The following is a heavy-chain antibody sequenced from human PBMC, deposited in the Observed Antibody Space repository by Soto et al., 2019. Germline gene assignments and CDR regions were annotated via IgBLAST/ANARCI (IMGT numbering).Heavy chain of an antibody. D-gene: IGHD3-10*01. V-gene: IGHV1-3*01. CDR2: INAGNGNT. CDR3: ARGAPTAGARGQYSQH. J-gene: IGHJ1*01. CDR1: GYTFTSYA. Sequence: ASVKVSCKASGYTFTSYAMHWVRQAPGQRLEWMGWINAGNGNTKYSQKFQGRVTITRDASASTAYMELSSLRSEDTAVYYCARGAPTAGARGQYSQHGGRGTLVTVPS.